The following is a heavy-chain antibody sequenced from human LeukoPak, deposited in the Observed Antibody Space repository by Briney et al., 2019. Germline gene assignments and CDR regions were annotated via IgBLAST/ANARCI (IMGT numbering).Heavy chain of an antibody. CDR1: VXTFNNYA. J-gene: IGHJ4*02. V-gene: IGHV3-30*18. D-gene: IGHD6-13*01. CDR2: ISYDGSNK. Sequence: PGGSLRLSCASSVXTFNNYAIHCVRHAPAKGLEWVVVISYDGSNKYYADSVKGRFTISRDNSKNTLYLQMNSMRAEDTAVYYCAKDPRIAAAGLASYYFDYWGQGTLVTVSS. CDR3: AKDPRIAAAGLASYYFDY.